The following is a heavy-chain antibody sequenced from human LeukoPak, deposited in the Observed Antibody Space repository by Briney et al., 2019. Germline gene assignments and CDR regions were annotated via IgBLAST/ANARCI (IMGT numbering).Heavy chain of an antibody. CDR2: ISSTGGST. V-gene: IGHV3-23*01. CDR1: GFTFSNYA. Sequence: GGSLRLSCAASGFTFSNYAMSWVRQAPGKGLEWVSTISSTGGSTYYADSVKGRFTVFRDNSQNTLSLQMNSLRVEDTAVYYCAKDLRFRQGVDYWGQGTLVTVSS. J-gene: IGHJ4*02. D-gene: IGHD3-10*01. CDR3: AKDLRFRQGVDY.